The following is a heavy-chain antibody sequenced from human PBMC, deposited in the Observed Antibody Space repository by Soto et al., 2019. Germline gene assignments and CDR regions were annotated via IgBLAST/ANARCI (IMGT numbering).Heavy chain of an antibody. J-gene: IGHJ3*02. D-gene: IGHD6-13*01. CDR3: AKGIQAAAGYDAFDI. Sequence: PGGSLRLSCAASGFTFSSYGMHWVRQAPGKGLEWVAVISYDGSNKYYADSVKGRFTISRDNSKNTLYLQMNSLRAEDTAVYYCAKGIQAAAGYDAFDIWGQGTMVTVS. CDR1: GFTFSSYG. CDR2: ISYDGSNK. V-gene: IGHV3-30*18.